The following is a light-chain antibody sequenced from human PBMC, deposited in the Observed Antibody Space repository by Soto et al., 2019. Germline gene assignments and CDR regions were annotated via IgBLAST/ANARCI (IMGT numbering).Light chain of an antibody. Sequence: EIVLTQSPGTLSLSPGERATLSCRASQSVSSSYLAWYQQKPGQAPRLLIYGTSSRASDIPDRFSCSGSGTEFTITISIMKPKNFALYYFKQYGSSFTVVLGTKVDMK. CDR2: GTS. J-gene: IGKJ3*01. CDR1: QSVSSSY. CDR3: KQYGSSFT. V-gene: IGKV3-20*01.